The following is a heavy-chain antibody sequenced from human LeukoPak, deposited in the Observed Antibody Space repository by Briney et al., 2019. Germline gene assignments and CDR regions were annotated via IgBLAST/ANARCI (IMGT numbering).Heavy chain of an antibody. V-gene: IGHV3-30*02. CDR2: IRHVGSNE. J-gene: IGHJ3*02. CDR1: GFAFSTYG. Sequence: GGSLRLSCAASGFAFSTYGMHWVRQAPGKGLEGVALIRHVGSNEYYADSVRGRFAISRDNSQNTLHLQMNILRVEDTAVYYCVKDWGVLPDYSADGFDIWGPGTVVTVSS. D-gene: IGHD4-11*01. CDR3: VKDWGVLPDYSADGFDI.